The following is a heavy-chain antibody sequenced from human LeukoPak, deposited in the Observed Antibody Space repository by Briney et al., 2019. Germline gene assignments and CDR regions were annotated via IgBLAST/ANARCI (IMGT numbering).Heavy chain of an antibody. CDR3: AKDKSRDTAMVTSFDY. J-gene: IGHJ4*02. D-gene: IGHD5-18*01. CDR2: ISYDGSNK. Sequence: PGRSLRLSCAASGFTFSSYGMHWVRQAPGKGLEWVAVISYDGSNKYYADSVKGRFTISRDNSKNTLYLQMNSLRAEDTAAYYCAKDKSRDTAMVTSFDYWGQGTLVTVSS. CDR1: GFTFSSYG. V-gene: IGHV3-30*18.